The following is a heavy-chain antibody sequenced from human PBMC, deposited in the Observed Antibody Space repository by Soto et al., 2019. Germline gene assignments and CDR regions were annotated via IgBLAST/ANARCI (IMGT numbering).Heavy chain of an antibody. CDR1: GYTFSNYA. CDR3: ARGWAGYGFDY. Sequence: QVQLVKSGAEEKKPGASVKVSCKASGYTFSNYAIHWVRQAPGQRLEWMGRINAGNGDPNYSQTFQGSVSITRDTSASTASMELSILRSEGAAVYYCARGWAGYGFDYWGQGTLVTVSS. V-gene: IGHV1-3*05. D-gene: IGHD2-15*01. J-gene: IGHJ4*02. CDR2: INAGNGDP.